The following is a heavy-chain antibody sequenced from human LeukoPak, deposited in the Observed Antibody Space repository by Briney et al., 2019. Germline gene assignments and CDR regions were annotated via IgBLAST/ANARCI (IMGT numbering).Heavy chain of an antibody. D-gene: IGHD4-23*01. Sequence: PSETLSLTCTVSGGSISGFYWSWIRQPPGKGLEWIGFMYHSGSTNYNPSLKSRVTISLDTSRNQFSLKLTSVTAADTAVYYCARGARWNDYWGQGTQVTVSS. CDR2: MYHSGST. CDR1: GGSISGFY. V-gene: IGHV4-59*01. CDR3: ARGARWNDY. J-gene: IGHJ4*02.